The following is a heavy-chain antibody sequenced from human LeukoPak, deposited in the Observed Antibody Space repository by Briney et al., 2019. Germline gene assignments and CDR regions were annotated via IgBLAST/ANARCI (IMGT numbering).Heavy chain of an antibody. CDR3: ARDRSGPLDY. Sequence: SETLSLTCTVPGGSISSYYWSWIRQPPGKGLEWIGYIYYSGSTNYNPSLKSRVTISVDTSKNQFSLKLSSGTAADTAVYYCARDRSGPLDYWGQGTLVTVSS. CDR2: IYYSGST. D-gene: IGHD6-19*01. V-gene: IGHV4-59*01. CDR1: GGSISSYY. J-gene: IGHJ4*02.